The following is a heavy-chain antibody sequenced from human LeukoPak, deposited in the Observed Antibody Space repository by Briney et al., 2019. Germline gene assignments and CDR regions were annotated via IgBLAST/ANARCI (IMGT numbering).Heavy chain of an antibody. D-gene: IGHD3/OR15-3a*01. V-gene: IGHV3-7*01. Sequence: GSLRLSCAASGFVFSTYWMTWVRQAPGKGLGWVANINLDGTEEHYVDSSLKGRFTISRDNAKNSLYLQMNSLRVEDTAVYYCASGRHDFLHWGQGTLVTVSS. CDR3: ASGRHDFLH. CDR1: GFVFSTYW. J-gene: IGHJ4*02. CDR2: INLDGTEE.